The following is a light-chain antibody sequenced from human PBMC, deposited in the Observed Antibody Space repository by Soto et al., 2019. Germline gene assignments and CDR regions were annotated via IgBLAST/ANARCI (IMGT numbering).Light chain of an antibody. CDR1: QSISSY. CDR3: QQHYITPWT. Sequence: DIQMTQSPSSLSASVGDRVTITCRASQSISSYLNWYQQKPGKAPNLLIYAASSLQSGVPSRFSGSGSGTDFTLTISSLQSEDFATYYCQQHYITPWTFGQGTTVDIK. J-gene: IGKJ1*01. CDR2: AAS. V-gene: IGKV1-39*01.